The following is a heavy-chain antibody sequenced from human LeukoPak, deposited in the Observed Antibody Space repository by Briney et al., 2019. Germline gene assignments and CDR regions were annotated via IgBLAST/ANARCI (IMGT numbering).Heavy chain of an antibody. Sequence: SETLSLTCSVSGCSIRSGYQWGWIRQPPGKGLEWIGSINYSGTTYDNPYLKSRVTLSIDTSKNQFSLNVRSVTAADTALYFCARAEINDYNRYWGQGILVIVSS. CDR2: INYSGTT. V-gene: IGHV4-38-2*02. CDR3: ARAEINDYNRY. D-gene: IGHD5-24*01. J-gene: IGHJ4*02. CDR1: GCSIRSGYQ.